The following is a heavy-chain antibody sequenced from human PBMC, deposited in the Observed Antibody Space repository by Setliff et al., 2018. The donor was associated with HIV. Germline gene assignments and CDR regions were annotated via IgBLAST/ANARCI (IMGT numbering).Heavy chain of an antibody. J-gene: IGHJ1*01. Sequence: ASVKVSCKASGYTFTSYYMHWVRQAPGQGLEWMGIINPSGGSTSYAQRFQGRVTMTRDTSTSTVYMELSSLRSEDTAVYYCARDSPYYFDSSGYYNEYLHHWGQGTLVTVSS. CDR2: INPSGGST. D-gene: IGHD3-22*01. CDR3: ARDSPYYFDSSGYYNEYLHH. V-gene: IGHV1-46*01. CDR1: GYTFTSYY.